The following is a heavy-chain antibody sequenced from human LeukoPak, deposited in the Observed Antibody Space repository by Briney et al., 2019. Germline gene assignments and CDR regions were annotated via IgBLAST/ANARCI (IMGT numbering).Heavy chain of an antibody. CDR2: IYYSGST. J-gene: IGHJ4*02. Sequence: PSETLSLTCTVSGGSISSSSYYWGWLRQSPGKGLEWIGSIYYSGSTYYNPSLKSRVTISVDTSKNQFSLNLSSVTAADTAVYYCARRDGYSSGWYDTYFDYWGQGTLVTVSS. CDR1: GGSISSSSYY. D-gene: IGHD6-19*01. CDR3: ARRDGYSSGWYDTYFDY. V-gene: IGHV4-39*01.